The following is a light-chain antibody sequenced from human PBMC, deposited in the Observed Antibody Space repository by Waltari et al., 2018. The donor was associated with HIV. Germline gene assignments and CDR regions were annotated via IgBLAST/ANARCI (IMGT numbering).Light chain of an antibody. CDR3: AAWDDSLSGLV. CDR2: RNN. V-gene: IGLV1-47*01. Sequence: QSVLTQAPPASGTPGQRVTISCSGTNPNIGSNFISWYQQVPGGAPKLLIYRNNQRPSGVPDRFSGSKSVTSASLAISGLRSEDEADYYCAAWDDSLSGLVFGGRTKLTVL. J-gene: IGLJ2*01. CDR1: NPNIGSNF.